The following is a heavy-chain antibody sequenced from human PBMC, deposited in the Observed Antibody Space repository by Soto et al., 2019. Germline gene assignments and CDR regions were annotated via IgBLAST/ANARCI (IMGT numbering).Heavy chain of an antibody. D-gene: IGHD3-9*01. V-gene: IGHV1-2*02. CDR1: GYTFTGYY. Sequence: ASVKVSCKASGYTFTGYYMHWVRQAPGQGLEWMGWINPNSGGTNYAQKFQGRVTMTRDTSISTAYMELSRLRSDDTAVYYCPRDPNSIFVPLIKPPAAAFDTWGQGTMVNVSS. CDR2: INPNSGGT. J-gene: IGHJ3*02. CDR3: PRDPNSIFVPLIKPPAAAFDT.